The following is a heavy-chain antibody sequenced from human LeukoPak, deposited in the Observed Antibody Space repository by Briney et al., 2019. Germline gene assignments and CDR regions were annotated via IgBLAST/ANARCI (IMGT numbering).Heavy chain of an antibody. CDR3: ARRGIGYLTSRGWYGRYPIRE. Sequence: PSETLSLTCAVYGGSFSGYYWSWIRQPPGKGLEWIGEINHSGSTNYNPSLKSRVTISVDTSKNQFSLKLSSVTAADTAVYYCARRGIGYLTSRGWYGRYPIREWGQGTLVTVSS. V-gene: IGHV4-34*01. CDR2: INHSGST. J-gene: IGHJ1*01. CDR1: GGSFSGYY. D-gene: IGHD6-19*01.